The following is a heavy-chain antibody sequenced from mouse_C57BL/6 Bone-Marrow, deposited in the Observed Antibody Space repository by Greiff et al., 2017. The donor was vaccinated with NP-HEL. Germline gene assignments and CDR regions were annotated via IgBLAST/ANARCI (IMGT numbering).Heavy chain of an antibody. V-gene: IGHV2-2*01. CDR3: ASQRAQATYWFAY. CDR1: GFSLTSYG. J-gene: IGHJ3*01. D-gene: IGHD3-2*02. CDR2: IWSGGST. Sequence: QVQLQQSGPGLVQPSQSLSITCTVSGFSLTSYGVHWVRQSPGKGLEWLGVIWSGGSTDYNAAFISSLSISKDNSKSQVFFKMHSLQAAETAIFYCASQRAQATYWFAYWGQGTLVTVSA.